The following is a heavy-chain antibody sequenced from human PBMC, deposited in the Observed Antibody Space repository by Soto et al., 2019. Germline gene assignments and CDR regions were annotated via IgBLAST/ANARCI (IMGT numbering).Heavy chain of an antibody. CDR2: ISGYNGNT. Sequence: ASVKVSCKASGYTFTSYGVSWVRQAPGQGLEWVGWISGYNGNTTYGQKAQGRVAVTADTSTSTAYIELRSLTSDDTAVYFCARDARSASSGNFRHWGQGTLVTVSS. V-gene: IGHV1-18*04. CDR3: ARDARSASSGNFRH. CDR1: GYTFTSYG. D-gene: IGHD6-19*01. J-gene: IGHJ1*01.